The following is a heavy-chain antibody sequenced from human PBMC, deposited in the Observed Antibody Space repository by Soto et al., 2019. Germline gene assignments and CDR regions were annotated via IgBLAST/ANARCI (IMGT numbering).Heavy chain of an antibody. CDR1: GYTFTDYR. CDR2: INPSGGST. CDR3: ARPAVRLANWFDP. D-gene: IGHD6-6*01. V-gene: IGHV1-46*01. Sequence: QVQLVQSGVEVKKPGASVKVSCKASGYTFTDYRMIWVRQAPGQGLEWMGIINPSGGSTDYAPNFQGSVTLARDSFACAVYRELRNLRSEDTAVYYWARPAVRLANWFDPWGQGTLVTVSS. J-gene: IGHJ5*02.